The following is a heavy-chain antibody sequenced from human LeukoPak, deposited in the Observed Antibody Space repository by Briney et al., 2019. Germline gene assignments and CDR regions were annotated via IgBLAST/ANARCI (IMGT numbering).Heavy chain of an antibody. CDR3: ARDVEMYSSTWSDAFDI. D-gene: IGHD6-13*01. Sequence: GGSLRLSCAASGFTFSSYWMTWVRQAPGKGLEWVANIKQDGSDKYYMDSARGRFTISRDNAKNSLYLQMNSLRVEDTAVYYCARDVEMYSSTWSDAFDIWGQGTMITVSS. V-gene: IGHV3-7*01. CDR1: GFTFSSYW. J-gene: IGHJ3*02. CDR2: IKQDGSDK.